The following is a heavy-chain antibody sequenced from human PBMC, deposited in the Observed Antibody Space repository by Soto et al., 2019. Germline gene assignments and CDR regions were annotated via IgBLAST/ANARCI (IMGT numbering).Heavy chain of an antibody. J-gene: IGHJ6*02. CDR2: NDPSDSYT. CDR1: GNSFTSYS. D-gene: IGHD2-2*02. Sequence: GESRKISFKGSGNSFTSYSITWVRQMPGKGLECMGRNDPSDSYTNYSPSFQGHVTPPADKSISTAYLQWSSLKASDIAMYYCAREDIVVVPAAIRYYYYGMDVWGQGTTVTVSS. CDR3: AREDIVVVPAAIRYYYYGMDV. V-gene: IGHV5-10-1*01.